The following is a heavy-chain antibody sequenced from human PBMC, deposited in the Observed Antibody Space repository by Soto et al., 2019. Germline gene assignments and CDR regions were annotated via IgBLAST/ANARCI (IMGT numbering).Heavy chain of an antibody. Sequence: SVKVSCKTSGYTFTEFDINRVRQAPGQGLEWMGWMNTNTGNTGYAQKFQGRVTMTRDTSISTAYMELRRLRSEDTAVYYCAGVVRFFGGEAGYWGQGTLVTVSS. CDR1: GYTFTEFD. CDR2: MNTNTGNT. CDR3: AGVVRFFGGEAGY. D-gene: IGHD3-10*01. J-gene: IGHJ4*02. V-gene: IGHV1-8*01.